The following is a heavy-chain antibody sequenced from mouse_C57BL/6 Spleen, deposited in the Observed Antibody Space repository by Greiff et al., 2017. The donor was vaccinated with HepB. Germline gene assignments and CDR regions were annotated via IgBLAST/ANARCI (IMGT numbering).Heavy chain of an antibody. J-gene: IGHJ2*01. Sequence: VQLQQSGAELVKPGASVKISCKASGYAFSSYWMNWVKQRPGKGLEWIGQIYPGDGDTNYNGKFKGKATLTADKSSSTAYMQLSSLTSEDSAVYFCARFYYDGLYYFDYWGQGTTLTVSS. D-gene: IGHD2-4*01. V-gene: IGHV1-80*01. CDR1: GYAFSSYW. CDR2: IYPGDGDT. CDR3: ARFYYDGLYYFDY.